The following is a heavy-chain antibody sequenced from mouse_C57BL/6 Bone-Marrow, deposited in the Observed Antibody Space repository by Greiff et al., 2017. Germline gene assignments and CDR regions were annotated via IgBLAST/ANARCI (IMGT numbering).Heavy chain of an antibody. D-gene: IGHD1-1*01. CDR3: ASITTVVDHYYSDH. CDR2: IDPSDSET. CDR1: GYTFTSYW. J-gene: IGHJ2*01. Sequence: QVQLQQPGAELVRPGSSVKLSCKASGYTFTSYWMHWVKQRPIQGLEWIGNIDPSDSETHYNQKFKDKATLTVDKSSSTAYMQLSSLTSEDSAVYYCASITTVVDHYYSDHGGQGTTRPPSS. V-gene: IGHV1-52*01.